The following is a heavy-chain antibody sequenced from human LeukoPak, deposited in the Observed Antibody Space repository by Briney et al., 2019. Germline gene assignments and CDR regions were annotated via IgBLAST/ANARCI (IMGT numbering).Heavy chain of an antibody. CDR1: GGSINSYY. CDR3: ARDRHDSTGYYYDY. Sequence: SETLSLTCSVSGGSINSYYWSWVRQSPGKGLEWIGYTYYIGSPNYNPSLTSRVTISVDTSKNQFSLTLTSVTAADTAVYYCARDRHDSTGYYYDYWGQGALVTVSS. V-gene: IGHV4-59*01. CDR2: TYYIGSP. D-gene: IGHD3-22*01. J-gene: IGHJ4*02.